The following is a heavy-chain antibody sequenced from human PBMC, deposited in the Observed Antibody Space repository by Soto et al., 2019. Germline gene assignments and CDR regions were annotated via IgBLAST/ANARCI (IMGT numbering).Heavy chain of an antibody. D-gene: IGHD3-10*01. CDR1: GFTFSSYA. CDR2: ISGSGGST. V-gene: IGHV3-23*01. J-gene: IGHJ4*02. Sequence: GGSLRLSCAASGFTFSSYAMSWVRQAPGKGLEWVSAISGSGGSTYYADSVKGRFTISRDNSKNTLYLQMNSLRAEDTAVYYCAKVQDYYGSGSYQGWFDYWGQGTLVTVSS. CDR3: AKVQDYYGSGSYQGWFDY.